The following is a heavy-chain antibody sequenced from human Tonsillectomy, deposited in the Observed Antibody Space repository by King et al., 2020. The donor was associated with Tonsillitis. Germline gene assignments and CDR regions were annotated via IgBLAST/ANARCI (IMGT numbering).Heavy chain of an antibody. Sequence: VQLVESGAEVKKPGESLRISCKYTFTNYWIAWVRQMPGKGLEWMGIFYPGDSDTRYNPSFQGQVTMSGDKSITTAYLQWSSLKASDTAMYYCARLIFPLALGISSGYWGQGTLVTVSS. CDR1: YTFTNYW. V-gene: IGHV5-51*01. CDR2: FYPGDSDT. J-gene: IGHJ4*02. CDR3: ARLIFPLALGISSGY. D-gene: IGHD7-27*01.